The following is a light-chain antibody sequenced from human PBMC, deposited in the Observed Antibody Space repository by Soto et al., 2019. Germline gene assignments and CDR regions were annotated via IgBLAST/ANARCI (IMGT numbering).Light chain of an antibody. CDR3: QYYGNSPLT. CDR1: QGIGDT. CDR2: GAS. V-gene: IGKV3-20*01. J-gene: IGKJ1*01. Sequence: EVVMTQSPATLSVSPGEGVTLSCRANQGIGDTLAWYQQKPGQAPRLLIYGASSRATGIPDRFSGSGSGTDFTLTISRLEPEDFAVYYCQYYGNSPLTFGQGTKVDIK.